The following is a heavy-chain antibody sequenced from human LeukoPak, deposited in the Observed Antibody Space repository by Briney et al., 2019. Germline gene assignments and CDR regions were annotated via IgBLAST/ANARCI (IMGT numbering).Heavy chain of an antibody. Sequence: GGSLRLSCAASGFTFSDYYMSWIRQAPGKGLEWVSYISSSGSTIYYADSVKGRFTISRDNAKNSLYLQMNSLRAEDTAVYYCARDQVGSAEGDDYFDYWGQGTLVTVSS. J-gene: IGHJ4*02. V-gene: IGHV3-11*01. D-gene: IGHD6-19*01. CDR2: ISSSGSTI. CDR1: GFTFSDYY. CDR3: ARDQVGSAEGDDYFDY.